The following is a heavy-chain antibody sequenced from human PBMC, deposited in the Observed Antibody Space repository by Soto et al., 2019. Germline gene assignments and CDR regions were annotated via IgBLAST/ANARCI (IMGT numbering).Heavy chain of an antibody. D-gene: IGHD6-13*01. CDR2: ISGSGGST. Sequence: GGSLRLSCAASGFTFSSYAMSWVRQAPGKGLEWVSAISGSGGSTYYADSVKGRFTISRDNSKNTLYLQMNSLRAEDTAVYYCAKDLGQQLINRAGYYYYGMDVWGQGTMVTVSS. J-gene: IGHJ6*02. CDR3: AKDLGQQLINRAGYYYYGMDV. V-gene: IGHV3-23*01. CDR1: GFTFSSYA.